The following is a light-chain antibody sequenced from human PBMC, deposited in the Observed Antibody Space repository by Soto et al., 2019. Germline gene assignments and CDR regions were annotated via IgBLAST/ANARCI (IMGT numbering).Light chain of an antibody. CDR2: GAS. Sequence: DIVLTQSPGTLSLSPGERATLSCRASQTVSGNNLAWYQQKRGQAPRLLIYGASSRAAAIPDRFRGSGSGTDFTLIISSLAPEDFAVYYCQQYGSSPFTFGPGTAVDIK. CDR3: QQYGSSPFT. V-gene: IGKV3-20*01. CDR1: QTVSGNN. J-gene: IGKJ3*01.